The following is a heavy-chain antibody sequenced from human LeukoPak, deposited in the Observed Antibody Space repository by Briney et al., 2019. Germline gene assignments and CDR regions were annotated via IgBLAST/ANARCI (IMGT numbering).Heavy chain of an antibody. CDR1: GYSFTSYW. CDR3: ASSFRSPLGSYYFDH. CDR2: IYPGDSDT. D-gene: IGHD3-16*01. V-gene: IGHV5-51*01. Sequence: GESLKISCKGSGYSFTSYWIGWVRQMPGKGLEWMGIIYPGDSDTKYSPSFQGQVTISADKSISTAYLQWSSLKASDTAMFYCASSFRSPLGSYYFDHWGQGTLVTVSS. J-gene: IGHJ4*02.